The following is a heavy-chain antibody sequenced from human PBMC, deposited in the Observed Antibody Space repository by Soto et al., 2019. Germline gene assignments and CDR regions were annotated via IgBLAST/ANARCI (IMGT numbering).Heavy chain of an antibody. CDR1: GYTFTSYY. D-gene: IGHD3-10*01. J-gene: IGHJ6*01. V-gene: IGHV1-46*01. CDR3: ARFRGPAHYRNPKLVTNYYFYGMYV. CDR2: INPSGGST. Sequence: ASVKVSCKASGYTFTSYYMHWVRQAPGQGLEWMGIINPSGGSTSYAQKFQGRVTMTRDTSTSTVYMELSSLRSEDTAVYYCARFRGPAHYRNPKLVTNYYFYGMYVWG.